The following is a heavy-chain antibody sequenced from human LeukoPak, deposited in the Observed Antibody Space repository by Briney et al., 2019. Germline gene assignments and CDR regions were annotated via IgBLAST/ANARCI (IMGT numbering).Heavy chain of an antibody. CDR3: TTAISYDSSPPDY. Sequence: GGSLRLSCAASGFTFSNAWMSWVRQAPGKGLEWVGRIKSKTDGGTTDYAAPVKGRFTISRDDSKNTLYLQMNSLKTEDTAVYYCTTAISYDSSPPDYWGQGTLVTVSS. CDR2: IKSKTDGGTT. J-gene: IGHJ4*02. D-gene: IGHD3-22*01. CDR1: GFTFSNAW. V-gene: IGHV3-15*01.